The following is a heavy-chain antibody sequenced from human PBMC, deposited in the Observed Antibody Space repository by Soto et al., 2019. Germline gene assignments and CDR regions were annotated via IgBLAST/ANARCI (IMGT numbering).Heavy chain of an antibody. D-gene: IGHD2-21*02. J-gene: IGHJ6*02. Sequence: EVQLVESGGGLVKPAGYLRLSCAASGFTFSSYRMHWVRQAPGKGLEWVSSIGTSSDIYYADSVKGRFTISRDNDKNSLALQMNSMTAEDTAVYYCAREETAWPIAYGLDVWGQGTTVTVSS. V-gene: IGHV3-21*01. CDR1: GFTFSSYR. CDR3: AREETAWPIAYGLDV. CDR2: IGTSSDI.